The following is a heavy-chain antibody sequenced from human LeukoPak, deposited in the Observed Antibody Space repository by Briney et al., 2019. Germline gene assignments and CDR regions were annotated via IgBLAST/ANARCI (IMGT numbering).Heavy chain of an antibody. Sequence: GESLKISCQGSGYSFANYWIGWVRQMPGEGLEWMGIIQPGDSDVRYSPSFQGQVTISADKSITTAYVQWSSLKASDTAMYYCARLGPFGGYNFVTADYWGQGTLVTVSS. CDR3: ARLGPFGGYNFVTADY. V-gene: IGHV5-51*01. CDR1: GYSFANYW. CDR2: IQPGDSDV. J-gene: IGHJ4*02. D-gene: IGHD5-24*01.